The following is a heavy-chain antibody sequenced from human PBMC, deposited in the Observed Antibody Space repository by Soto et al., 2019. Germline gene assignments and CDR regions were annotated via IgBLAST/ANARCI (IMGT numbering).Heavy chain of an antibody. CDR3: ARSGSYYGIDL. Sequence: SLRLSCAASGFTLRSYAMHWVRQAPGKGLEWLAVISYEGSNQYYADSVQGRFTLTRDNAKKTVDLQMNSLRADDTAVYYCARSGSYYGIDLWGQGTTVTVSS. D-gene: IGHD6-19*01. CDR2: ISYEGSNQ. J-gene: IGHJ6*02. CDR1: GFTLRSYA. V-gene: IGHV3-30*04.